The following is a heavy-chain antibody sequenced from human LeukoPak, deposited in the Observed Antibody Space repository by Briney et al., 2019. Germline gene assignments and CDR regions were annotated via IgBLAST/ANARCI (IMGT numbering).Heavy chain of an antibody. Sequence: GGSLRLSCAASGFTFNAYTMNWVRQAPGKGLEWVSSISSSGDDIYHADSVKGRFTISRDNAKNSLHLQMSSLRAEDTAVYYCVRVMTMADFGYWGQGTLVTVSS. CDR2: ISSSGDDI. CDR3: VRVMTMADFGY. D-gene: IGHD5-24*01. CDR1: GFTFNAYT. J-gene: IGHJ4*02. V-gene: IGHV3-21*01.